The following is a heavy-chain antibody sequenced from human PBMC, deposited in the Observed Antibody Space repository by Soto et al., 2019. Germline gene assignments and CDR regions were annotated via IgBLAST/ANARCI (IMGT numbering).Heavy chain of an antibody. V-gene: IGHV4-39*01. Sequence: WGTLSSSWAVAWQAVGSSSDDRVWRRQATGTGLEWSGSIFYSGSTYYNPSLKSRVTISVDTSKNQFSLKLTSVSAADTAVYYCACIFSGGYNYGFYYYGMDVWGQGTTVTVS. CDR3: ACIFSGGYNYGFYYYGMDV. CDR1: WQAVGSSSDD. D-gene: IGHD5-18*01. CDR2: IFYSGST. J-gene: IGHJ6*02.